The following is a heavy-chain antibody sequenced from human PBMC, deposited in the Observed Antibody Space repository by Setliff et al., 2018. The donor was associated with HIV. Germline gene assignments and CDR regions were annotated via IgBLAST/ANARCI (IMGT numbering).Heavy chain of an antibody. CDR2: INHSGIT. CDR1: GGSFSGSY. CDR3: AKGPRGLGLTYYFDY. Sequence: KASETLSLTCAVYGGSFSGSYWSWIRQAPGKGLEWIGEINHSGITHYNPSLVTRVTMFADTSKNQFSLRLSPVTVADTAIYYCAKGPRGLGLTYYFDYWAQGSQVTVSS. J-gene: IGHJ4*02. D-gene: IGHD7-27*01. V-gene: IGHV4-34*01.